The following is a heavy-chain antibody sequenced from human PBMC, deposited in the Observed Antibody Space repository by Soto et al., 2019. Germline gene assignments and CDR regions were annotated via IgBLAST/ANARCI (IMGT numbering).Heavy chain of an antibody. CDR1: GGSISSGGTGSY. Sequence: QVQLQESGPGLVKPSQTLSLTCTVSGGSISSGGTGSYWTWIRQLPGKGLEWIGYIYYTGNTYYTPAPRSRPTISIDTSEPQFSLKLTSVAAADTAVYFCASGHDAYKVRYWGQGTLVTVSS. CDR3: ASGHDAYKVRY. CDR2: IYYTGNT. V-gene: IGHV4-31*03. J-gene: IGHJ4*02. D-gene: IGHD1-1*01.